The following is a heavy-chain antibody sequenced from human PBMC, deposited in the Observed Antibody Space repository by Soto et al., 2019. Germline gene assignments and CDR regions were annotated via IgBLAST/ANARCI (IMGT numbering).Heavy chain of an antibody. CDR2: MNPNSGDT. J-gene: IGHJ6*03. V-gene: IGHV1-8*01. D-gene: IGHD3-10*02. Sequence: QVQLVQSGAEVKKPGASVKVSCKASGYTFSSYDINWVRQATGQGLEWMGWMNPNSGDTNYPQKFQGRVTMTRNTYIATAYVELSSRRSEDTAVYYCATGLKSTTPLVRGGNPCYYYYMDVWGEGTTVTVSS. CDR3: ATGLKSTTPLVRGGNPCYYYYMDV. CDR1: GYTFSSYD.